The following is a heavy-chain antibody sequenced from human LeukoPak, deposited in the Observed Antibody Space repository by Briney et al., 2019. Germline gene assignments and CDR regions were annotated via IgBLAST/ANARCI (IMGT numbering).Heavy chain of an antibody. CDR3: ARDGVSGWYGHYYFDY. J-gene: IGHJ4*02. D-gene: IGHD6-19*01. CDR1: GFTFSRYA. V-gene: IGHV3-23*01. CDR2: FSSNGGST. Sequence: GGSLRLSCEASGFTFSRYAMSWVRQAPGKALEWVLGFSSNGGSTSYADSVKGRFTISRDNAKNILYMEMNSLRAEDTAVYYCARDGVSGWYGHYYFDYWGQGTLVTVSS.